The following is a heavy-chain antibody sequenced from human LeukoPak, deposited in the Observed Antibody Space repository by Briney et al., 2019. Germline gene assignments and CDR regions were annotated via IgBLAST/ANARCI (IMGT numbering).Heavy chain of an antibody. CDR1: GGSFSGYY. J-gene: IGHJ4*02. V-gene: IGHV4-34*01. Sequence: SETLSLTCGVYGGSFSGYYWSWIRQPPGKGLKWIGEINHSGSTNYNPSLKSRVTISVDTPKNQFSLKLSSVTAADTAVYYCARANKLYDYIWGSYRRRQFDYWGQGTLVTVSS. D-gene: IGHD3-16*02. CDR3: ARANKLYDYIWGSYRRRQFDY. CDR2: INHSGST.